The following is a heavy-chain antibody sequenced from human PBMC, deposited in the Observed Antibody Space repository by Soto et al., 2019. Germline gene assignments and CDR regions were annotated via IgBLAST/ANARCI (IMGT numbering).Heavy chain of an antibody. J-gene: IGHJ6*02. CDR2: IIPIFGTA. V-gene: IGHV1-69*13. D-gene: IGHD4-4*01. CDR3: ARRYTVNDYYYGMDV. Sequence: SVKVSCKASGGTFSSYAISWVRQAPGQGLEWMGGIIPIFGTANYAQKFQGRVTITADESTSTAYMELSSLRSEDTAVYYCARRYTVNDYYYGMDVWGQGTTVTVSS. CDR1: GGTFSSYA.